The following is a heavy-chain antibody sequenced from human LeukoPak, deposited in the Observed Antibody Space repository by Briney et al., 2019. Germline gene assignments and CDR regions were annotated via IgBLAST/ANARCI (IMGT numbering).Heavy chain of an antibody. CDR3: ARISGSYLFDY. Sequence: PSETLSLTCTVSGGSVSSDSYYWTWFRQPPGKRLEWIGYIYHSGSTKYNPSLKRRVTMSVDTSKNQSSLNLSSVTTADTAVYHCARISGSYLFDYWGQGTLVTVSS. D-gene: IGHD1-26*01. V-gene: IGHV4-61*01. J-gene: IGHJ4*02. CDR2: IYHSGST. CDR1: GGSVSSDSYY.